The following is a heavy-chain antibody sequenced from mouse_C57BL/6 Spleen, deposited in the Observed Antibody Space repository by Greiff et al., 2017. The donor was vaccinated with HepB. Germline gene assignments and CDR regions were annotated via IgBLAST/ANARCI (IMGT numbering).Heavy chain of an antibody. CDR2: IDPSDSET. D-gene: IGHD2-1*01. CDR1: GYTFTSYW. J-gene: IGHJ1*03. Sequence: QVQLQQPGAELVRPGSSVKLSCKASGYTFTSYWMHWVKQRPIQGLEWIGNIDPSDSETHYNQKFKDKATLTVDKSSSTAYMQLSSLTSEDSAVYYWARKDGNYWYFDVWGTGTTVTVSS. V-gene: IGHV1-52*01. CDR3: ARKDGNYWYFDV.